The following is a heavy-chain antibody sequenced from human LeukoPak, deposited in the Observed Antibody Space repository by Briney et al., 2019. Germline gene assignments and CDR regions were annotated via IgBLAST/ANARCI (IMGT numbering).Heavy chain of an antibody. D-gene: IGHD3-3*01. CDR2: ISAYNGNT. V-gene: IGHV1-18*01. Sequence: GASVKVSCKASGYTFTSYGISWVRQAPGQGLEWMGWISAYNGNTNYAQKLQGRVTMTTDTSTSTAYMELRSLRSDDTAVYYCAREDGVPLTIFGVVIGRDYYYYGMDVWGQGTTVTVSS. J-gene: IGHJ6*02. CDR1: GYTFTSYG. CDR3: AREDGVPLTIFGVVIGRDYYYYGMDV.